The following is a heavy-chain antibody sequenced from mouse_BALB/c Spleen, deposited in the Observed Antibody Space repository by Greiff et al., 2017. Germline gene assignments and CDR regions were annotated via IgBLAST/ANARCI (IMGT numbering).Heavy chain of an antibody. CDR2: IRSKSNNYAT. J-gene: IGHJ4*01. D-gene: IGHD4-1*02. Sequence: GGGLVQPKGSLKLSCAASGFTFNTYAMNWVRQAPGKGLEWVARIRSKSNNYATYYADSVKDRFTISRDDSQSMLYLQMNNLKTEDTAMYYCVSQLGRYAMDYWGQGTSVTVSS. V-gene: IGHV10-1*02. CDR1: GFTFNTYA. CDR3: VSQLGRYAMDY.